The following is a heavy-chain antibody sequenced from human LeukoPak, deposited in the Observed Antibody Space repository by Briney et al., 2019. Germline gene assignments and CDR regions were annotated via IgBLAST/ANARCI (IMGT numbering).Heavy chain of an antibody. CDR2: IYYSGST. CDR1: GGSISSYY. J-gene: IGHJ3*02. D-gene: IGHD2/OR15-2a*01. V-gene: IGHV4-59*01. CDR3: ARVSTGRDAFDI. Sequence: PSETLSLTCTVSGGSISSYYWSWIRQSPGKGLEWIGYIYYSGSTNYNPSLKSRVTISVDTSKNQFSLKLRSVTAADTAVYYCARVSTGRDAFDIWGQGTMVTVSS.